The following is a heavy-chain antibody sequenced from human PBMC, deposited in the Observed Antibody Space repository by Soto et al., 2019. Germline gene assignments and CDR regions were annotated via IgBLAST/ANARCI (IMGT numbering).Heavy chain of an antibody. J-gene: IGHJ2*01. CDR2: ISGDAVTK. CDR3: AKRMAAANWYFDF. CDR1: GFTFSSYS. D-gene: IGHD2-15*01. V-gene: IGHV3-23*01. Sequence: GGSLRLSCAASGFTFSSYSMTWVRQAPGKGLEWVAIISGDAVTKHYADSVKGRFTISRDNSKNTLYLQMNSLRAEDTAVYYCAKRMAAANWYFDFWGRGTLVTVSS.